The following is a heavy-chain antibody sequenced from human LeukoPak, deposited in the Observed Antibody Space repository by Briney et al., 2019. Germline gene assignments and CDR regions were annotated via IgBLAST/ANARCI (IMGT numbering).Heavy chain of an antibody. CDR2: IIPSFGTV. CDR1: GTTFRSYA. CDR3: ARATSANEYSYGFHFDY. V-gene: IGHV1-69*01. D-gene: IGHD5-18*01. Sequence: SVKVSCKASGTTFRSYAINWVRQAPGQGLEWMGAIIPSFGTVKYEKKFQGRVTMTADESTSTAYMDLNYLRSDDTAVYFCARATSANEYSYGFHFDYWGQGTLVTVSS. J-gene: IGHJ4*02.